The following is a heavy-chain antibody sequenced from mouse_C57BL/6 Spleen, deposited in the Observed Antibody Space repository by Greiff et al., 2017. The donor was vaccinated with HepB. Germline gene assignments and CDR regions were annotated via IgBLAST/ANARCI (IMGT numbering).Heavy chain of an antibody. Sequence: LVESGAELVRPGASVTLSCKASGYTFTDYEMHWVKQTPVHGLEWIGAIDPETGGTAYNQKFKGKAILTADKSSSTAYMELRSLTSEDSAVYYCTGKLGQRFAYWGQGTLVTVSA. CDR1: GYTFTDYE. D-gene: IGHD4-1*01. J-gene: IGHJ3*01. V-gene: IGHV1-15*01. CDR2: IDPETGGT. CDR3: TGKLGQRFAY.